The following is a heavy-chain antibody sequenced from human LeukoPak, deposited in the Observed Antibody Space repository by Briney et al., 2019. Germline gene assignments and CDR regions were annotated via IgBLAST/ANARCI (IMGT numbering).Heavy chain of an antibody. CDR3: ARRYCSSTSCLIDY. Sequence: SGGSLRLSCVGSGFTFSNYEMNWVRQAPGKGLEWVSYISSSGTTIYYADSVKGRFTISRDNAKNSLYLQMNSLRAEDTAVYYCARRYCSSTSCLIDYWGQGTLVTVSS. J-gene: IGHJ4*02. CDR1: GFTFSNYE. D-gene: IGHD2-2*01. CDR2: ISSSGTTI. V-gene: IGHV3-48*03.